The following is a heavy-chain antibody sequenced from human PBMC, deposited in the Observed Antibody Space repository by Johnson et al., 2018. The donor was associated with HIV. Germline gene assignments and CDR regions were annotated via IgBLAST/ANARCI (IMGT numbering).Heavy chain of an antibody. CDR1: GFTFSSYA. D-gene: IGHD5-24*01. V-gene: IGHV3-23*04. Sequence: VQLVESGGGLVQPGGSLRLSCAASGFTFSSYAMSWVRQTPGKGLEWVSLISGSTGRTNYADSVKGRFTISRDNSKNTPYLQMGSLRAEDMAVYYCARGGLEMATITDAFDIWGQGTMVTVSS. CDR2: ISGSTGRT. J-gene: IGHJ3*02. CDR3: ARGGLEMATITDAFDI.